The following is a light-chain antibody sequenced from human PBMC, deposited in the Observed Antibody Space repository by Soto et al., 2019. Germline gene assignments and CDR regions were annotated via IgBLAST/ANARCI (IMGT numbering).Light chain of an antibody. CDR3: QQLNSYPIT. CDR2: AAS. J-gene: IGKJ5*01. Sequence: DIQLTQSPSFLSASVGDSFTLXXRDSKGISSYLAWYQQKPGKAPKXVRYAASNLQRGVPSRFSGSGAGTEFTLTISSLQPEDFATYYCQQLNSYPITFGQGTRLEIK. V-gene: IGKV1-9*01. CDR1: KGISSY.